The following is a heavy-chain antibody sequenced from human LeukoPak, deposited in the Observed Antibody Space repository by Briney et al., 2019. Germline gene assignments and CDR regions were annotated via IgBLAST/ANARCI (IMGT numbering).Heavy chain of an antibody. CDR2: ISYDESKK. CDR3: ARDEAVAGTGFDY. V-gene: IGHV3-30*03. J-gene: IGHJ4*02. CDR1: GFTFSSYG. Sequence: GGSLRLSCAASGFTFSSYGMHWVRQAPGKGLEWVAVISYDESKKYYADSVKGRFTISRDNSKNTLYLQMNSLRAEDAAVYYCARDEAVAGTGFDYWGQGTLVTVSS. D-gene: IGHD6-19*01.